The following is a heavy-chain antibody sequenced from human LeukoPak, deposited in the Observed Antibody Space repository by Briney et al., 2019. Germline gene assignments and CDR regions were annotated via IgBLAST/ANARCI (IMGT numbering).Heavy chain of an antibody. J-gene: IGHJ3*02. CDR2: INPSGGST. V-gene: IGHV1-46*01. CDR1: GYTFTSYY. Sequence: ASVKVSCKASGYTFTSYYIHWVRQAPGQGLEWMGIINPSGGSTSYAQKFQGRVTMTRDTSTSTVYMELSSLRSEDTAVYYCARGWQLGGDLGDAFDIWGQGTMVTVSS. D-gene: IGHD2-21*01. CDR3: ARGWQLGGDLGDAFDI.